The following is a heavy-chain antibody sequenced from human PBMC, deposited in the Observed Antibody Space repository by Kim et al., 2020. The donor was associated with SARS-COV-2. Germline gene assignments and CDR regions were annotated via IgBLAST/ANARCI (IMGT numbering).Heavy chain of an antibody. CDR1: GGSISSYY. CDR2: IYYSGST. CDR3: ARAVRWLPIDY. V-gene: IGHV4-59*01. D-gene: IGHD5-12*01. Sequence: SETLSLTCTVSGGSISSYYWSWIRQPPGKGLEWIGYIYYSGSTNYNPSLKSRVTISVDTSKNQFSLKLSSVTAADTAVYYCARAVRWLPIDYWGQGTLVTVSS. J-gene: IGHJ4*02.